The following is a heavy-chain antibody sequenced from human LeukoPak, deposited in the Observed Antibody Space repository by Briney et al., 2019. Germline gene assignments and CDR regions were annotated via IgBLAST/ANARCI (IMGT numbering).Heavy chain of an antibody. V-gene: IGHV4-61*02. CDR1: GGSISSGSYY. D-gene: IGHD2-15*01. CDR3: ARDGSRFPLVVAHFAFDI. Sequence: PSQTLSLTCTVSGGSISSGSYYWSWLRQPAGTGLESIGRIYTSGSTNYNPSLKSRVTISVDTSKNQFSLKLSSVTAADTAVYYCARDGSRFPLVVAHFAFDILGQGTMVTVSS. CDR2: IYTSGST. J-gene: IGHJ3*02.